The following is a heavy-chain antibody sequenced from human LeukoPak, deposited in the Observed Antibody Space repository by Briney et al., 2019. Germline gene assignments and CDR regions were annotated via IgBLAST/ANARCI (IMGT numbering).Heavy chain of an antibody. CDR2: IWYDGSNK. J-gene: IGHJ3*02. Sequence: GSLRLSCAASGFTFSSYGMHWVRQAPGKGLEWVAVIWYDGSNKYYADSVKGRFTISRDNSKNTLYLQMNSLRAEDTAVYYCARDSSGWEGDDAFDIWGQGTMVTVSS. CDR3: ARDSSGWEGDDAFDI. CDR1: GFTFSSYG. D-gene: IGHD6-19*01. V-gene: IGHV3-33*01.